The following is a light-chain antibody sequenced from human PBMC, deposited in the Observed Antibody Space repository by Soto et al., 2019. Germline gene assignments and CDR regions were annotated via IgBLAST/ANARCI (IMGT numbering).Light chain of an antibody. Sequence: EIVMTQSPATLSVSPGERATLSCRASQSVSSNLAWYQQKPGQAPRLLIYGAFIRTTGIPARFSGSGSGTDFTLTISSLQSEDFAVYYCQQYNNWPPLTFGGGTKVEIK. CDR1: QSVSSN. V-gene: IGKV3D-15*01. J-gene: IGKJ4*01. CDR2: GAF. CDR3: QQYNNWPPLT.